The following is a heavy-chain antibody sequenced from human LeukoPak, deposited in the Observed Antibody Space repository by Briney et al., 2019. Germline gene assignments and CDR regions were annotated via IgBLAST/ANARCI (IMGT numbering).Heavy chain of an antibody. D-gene: IGHD2-2*02. V-gene: IGHV1-69*05. CDR1: GGTFSSYA. CDR2: IIPIFGTA. Sequence: GSSVKVSCKASGGTFSSYAISWVRQAPGQGLEWMGGIIPIFGTANYAQKFQGRVTITTDESTSTAYMELSSLRSEDTAVYYCARADIVVVPAAIDYYYYYMDVWGKGTTVTVSS. J-gene: IGHJ6*03. CDR3: ARADIVVVPAAIDYYYYYMDV.